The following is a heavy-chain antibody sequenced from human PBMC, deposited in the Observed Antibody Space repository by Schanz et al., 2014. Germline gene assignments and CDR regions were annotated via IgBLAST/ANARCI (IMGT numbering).Heavy chain of an antibody. D-gene: IGHD1-1*01. CDR2: IWYDGSNK. V-gene: IGHV3-33*01. CDR1: GFTFSSYG. CDR3: ARDRRNADLDY. J-gene: IGHJ4*02. Sequence: QVQLVESGGGVVQPGRSLRLSCAASGFTFSSYGMHWVRQAPGKGLEWVAVIWYDGSNKYYADSVKGRFTISRDNSKNSLYLEMNSLRAEDTALYYCARDRRNADLDYWGQGTLVNVSS.